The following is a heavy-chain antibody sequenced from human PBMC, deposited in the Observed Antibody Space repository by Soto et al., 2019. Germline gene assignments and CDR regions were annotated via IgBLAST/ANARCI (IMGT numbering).Heavy chain of an antibody. CDR2: IYSGGST. D-gene: IGHD4-17*01. Sequence: GGSLRLSCVASGFTFSSYAMTWVRQAPGKGLEWVSVIYSGGSTYYADSVKGRFTISRDNSKNTLYLQMNSLRAEDTAVYYCAGDLDYALGYWGQGTLVTV. CDR1: GFTFSSYA. CDR3: AGDLDYALGY. J-gene: IGHJ4*02. V-gene: IGHV3-53*01.